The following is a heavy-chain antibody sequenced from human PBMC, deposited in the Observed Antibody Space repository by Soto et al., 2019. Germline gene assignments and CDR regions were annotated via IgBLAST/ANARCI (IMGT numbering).Heavy chain of an antibody. D-gene: IGHD2-8*02. V-gene: IGHV4-59*01. Sequence: SETLSLTCTVSGGSISSYYWSWIRQPPGKGLEWIGYIYYSGSTNYNPSLKSRVTISVDTSKNQFSLKLSSVTAADTAVYYCARDGSTGYGNCTHVLGQGTTITVSS. CDR3: ARDGSTGYGNCTHV. J-gene: IGHJ6*02. CDR1: GGSISSYY. CDR2: IYYSGST.